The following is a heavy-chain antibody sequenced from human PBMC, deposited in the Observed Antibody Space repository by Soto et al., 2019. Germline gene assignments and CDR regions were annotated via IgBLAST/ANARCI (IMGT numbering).Heavy chain of an antibody. CDR3: AKSRYSDSSGEFYDF. V-gene: IGHV3-23*01. J-gene: IGHJ4*02. Sequence: EVQLLESGGGLVQPGGSLRLSCAASGFTFSHYAMSWVRPAPGKGLEWVSGIGGRATSADYADSVKGRFAISRDKSSNTLFLQPNSLRAEETAVYYCAKSRYSDSSGEFYDFWGQGTLVSVSS. CDR2: IGGRATSA. D-gene: IGHD3-22*01. CDR1: GFTFSHYA.